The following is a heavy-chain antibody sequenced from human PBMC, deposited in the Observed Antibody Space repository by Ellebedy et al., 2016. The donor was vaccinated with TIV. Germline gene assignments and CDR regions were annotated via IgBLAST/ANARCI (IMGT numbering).Heavy chain of an antibody. V-gene: IGHV4-39*01. CDR3: ARRRGGASYYYYHGLDV. D-gene: IGHD1-26*01. CDR2: LYHSGVT. CDR1: GGSITSGSYF. Sequence: MPGGSLRLSCTVSGGSITSGSYFWGWIRQPPGKGLEWIGRLYHSGVTHYNPSLKSRITISVDTSKNQVSLKVSSVTAADTAVYYCARRRGGASYYYYHGLDVWGQGTTVTVSS. J-gene: IGHJ6*02.